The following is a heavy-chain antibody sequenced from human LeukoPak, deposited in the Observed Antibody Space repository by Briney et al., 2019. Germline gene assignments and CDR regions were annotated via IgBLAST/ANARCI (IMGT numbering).Heavy chain of an antibody. Sequence: PGGSLRLSCAASGFTFSSYWMNWVRQAPGKGLEWVANIKQDGSEKYYVDSVKGRFTISRDNAKNSLYLQMNSLRAEDTAVYYCATVDNGGKPNFDYWGQGTLVTVSS. CDR2: IKQDGSEK. D-gene: IGHD4-23*01. J-gene: IGHJ4*02. CDR3: ATVDNGGKPNFDY. V-gene: IGHV3-7*01. CDR1: GFTFSSYW.